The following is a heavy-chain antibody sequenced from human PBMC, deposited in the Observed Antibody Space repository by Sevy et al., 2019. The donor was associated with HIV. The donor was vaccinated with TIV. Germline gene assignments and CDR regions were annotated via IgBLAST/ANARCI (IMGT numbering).Heavy chain of an antibody. D-gene: IGHD2-15*01. V-gene: IGHV3-21*03. Sequence: GGSLRLSCAASGFTFSSYAMNWVRQAPGKGLEWVSSISAISSNIYYADSVKGRFTISRYNAENSLYLQMNSVRAEDTAVYYCARDLFSGGNAVYGYWGQGTLVTVSS. J-gene: IGHJ4*02. CDR1: GFTFSSYA. CDR2: ISAISSNI. CDR3: ARDLFSGGNAVYGY.